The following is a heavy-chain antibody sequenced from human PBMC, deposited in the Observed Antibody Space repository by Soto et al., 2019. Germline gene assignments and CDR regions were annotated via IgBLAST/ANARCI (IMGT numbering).Heavy chain of an antibody. CDR3: ASDGVGFGDLLCLSLDY. D-gene: IGHD3-10*01. J-gene: IGHJ4*02. V-gene: IGHV1-3*01. Sequence: ASVKVSCKASGYTFTSYAMHWVRQAPGQRLEWMGWINAGNGNTKYSQKFQGRVTITRDTSASTAYMELSSLRSEDTAVYYCASDGVGFGDLLCLSLDYWGQGTLVTVSS. CDR1: GYTFTSYA. CDR2: INAGNGNT.